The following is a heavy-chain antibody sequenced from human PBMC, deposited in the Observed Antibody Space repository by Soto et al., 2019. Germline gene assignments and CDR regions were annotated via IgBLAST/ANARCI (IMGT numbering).Heavy chain of an antibody. J-gene: IGHJ5*02. Sequence: GGSLRLSCAASGFTFSTYAMNWVRQAPRKGLEWVSAVSGSGASTYYADSVKGRFTISRDNSKNTLYLQMSSLRAEDTAVYYCVKEQLLGYRILDPWGQGTLVTVS. V-gene: IGHV3-64D*08. CDR3: VKEQLLGYRILDP. D-gene: IGHD2-8*02. CDR2: VSGSGAST. CDR1: GFTFSTYA.